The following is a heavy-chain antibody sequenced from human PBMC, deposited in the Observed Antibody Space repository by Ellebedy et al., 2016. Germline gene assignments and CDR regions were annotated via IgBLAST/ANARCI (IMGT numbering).Heavy chain of an antibody. V-gene: IGHV5-51*01. Sequence: GESLKISXKGSGYSFTSYWIGWVRQMPGKGLEWMGIIYPGDSDTRYSPSFQGQVTISADKSISTAYLQWSSLKASDTAMYYCARQVRASYGDPDLAYYYYYYMDVWGKGTTVTVSS. D-gene: IGHD4-17*01. CDR1: GYSFTSYW. CDR3: ARQVRASYGDPDLAYYYYYYMDV. CDR2: IYPGDSDT. J-gene: IGHJ6*03.